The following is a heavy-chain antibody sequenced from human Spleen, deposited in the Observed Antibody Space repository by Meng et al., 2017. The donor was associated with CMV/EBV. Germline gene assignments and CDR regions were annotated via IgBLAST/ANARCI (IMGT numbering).Heavy chain of an antibody. D-gene: IGHD1-26*01. CDR3: ARLSGSHYDY. Sequence: KVSCKGFGYSFTSYWIGWVRQMPGKGLEWMGSIHPHDSDTRYSPSFQGQVSISVDKSISTAFLQWSSLKASDTAMYYCARLSGSHYDYWGQGTLVTVSS. CDR2: IHPHDSDT. J-gene: IGHJ4*02. CDR1: GYSFTSYW. V-gene: IGHV5-51*01.